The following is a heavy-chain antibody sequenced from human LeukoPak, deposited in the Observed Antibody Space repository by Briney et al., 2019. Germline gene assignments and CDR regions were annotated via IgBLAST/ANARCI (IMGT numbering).Heavy chain of an antibody. Sequence: PSETLFLTCTVSGASISPDYWSWIRQPPGKGLEFIGYVYYTGGTNYNPSLKSRVTISVDTSKNQFSLKLISVTAADTAVYRCARLAKVESRSLAHYFDSWGQGALVTVSS. CDR2: VYYTGGT. CDR1: GASISPDY. V-gene: IGHV4-59*01. CDR3: ARLAKVESRSLAHYFDS. D-gene: IGHD1-26*01. J-gene: IGHJ4*02.